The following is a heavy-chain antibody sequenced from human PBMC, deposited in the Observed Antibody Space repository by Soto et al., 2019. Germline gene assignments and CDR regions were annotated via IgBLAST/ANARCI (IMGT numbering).Heavy chain of an antibody. V-gene: IGHV3-23*01. Sequence: GGSLRLSCAASGFTFSSYAMSWVRQAPGKGLEWVSAISGSGGSTYYADAVKGRFTISRVNSKNTLYLQMNSLRAEDPAVYYCAKEGTLTTLRFLEWILSYGMDVWGQGTTVTVSS. D-gene: IGHD3-3*01. CDR3: AKEGTLTTLRFLEWILSYGMDV. J-gene: IGHJ6*02. CDR2: ISGSGGST. CDR1: GFTFSSYA.